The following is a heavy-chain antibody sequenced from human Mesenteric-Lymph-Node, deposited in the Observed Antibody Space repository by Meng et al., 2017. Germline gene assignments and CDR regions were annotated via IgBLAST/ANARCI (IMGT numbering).Heavy chain of an antibody. D-gene: IGHD6-19*01. V-gene: IGHV1-8*03. CDR3: ATSSNGFPD. CDR2: MSPHSGYT. J-gene: IGHJ4*02. CDR1: GDTFINYD. Sequence: ASVKVSCKASGDTFINYDINWVRQATGQGLEWMGWMSPHSGYTGYAPMFQGRLTITRNTSISTVYMELSNLRSDDTAVYYCATSSNGFPDWGQGTRVTVYS.